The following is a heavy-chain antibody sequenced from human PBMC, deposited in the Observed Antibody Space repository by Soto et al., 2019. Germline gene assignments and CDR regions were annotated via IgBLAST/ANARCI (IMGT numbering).Heavy chain of an antibody. D-gene: IGHD1-26*01. J-gene: IGHJ4*02. CDR1: GDSISGLS. CDR3: ARYYSPDRAFDS. V-gene: IGHV4-59*11. Sequence: PSETLSLTCTVSGDSISGLSWGWLRQPPGKALEWIGHIYSSGSINYNPSLKSRVTISIDTPKNQFSLRLSSVTAAETAMYYCARYYSPDRAFDSWGQGTLVTVSS. CDR2: IYSSGSI.